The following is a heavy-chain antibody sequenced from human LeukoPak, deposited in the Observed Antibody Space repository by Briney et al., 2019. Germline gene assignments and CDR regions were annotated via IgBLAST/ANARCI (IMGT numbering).Heavy chain of an antibody. CDR3: ARDGWFGDYNWFDP. CDR2: IRYDGSNK. CDR1: GFTFSSYA. D-gene: IGHD3-10*01. J-gene: IGHJ5*02. V-gene: IGHV3-30*02. Sequence: GGSLRLSCAASGFTFSSYAMNWVRQAPGKGLEWVAFIRYDGSNKYYADSVKGRFTISRDNAKNSLYLQMNSLRAEDTAMYYCARDGWFGDYNWFDPWGQGTLVTVSS.